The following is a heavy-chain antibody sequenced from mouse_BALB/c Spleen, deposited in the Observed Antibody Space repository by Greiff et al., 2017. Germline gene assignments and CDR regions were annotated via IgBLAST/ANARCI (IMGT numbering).Heavy chain of an antibody. CDR1: GFSLTNYG. D-gene: IGHD3-1*01. V-gene: IGHV2-9*02. CDR3: VRQLGLRDYAMDY. J-gene: IGHJ4*01. CDR2: IWAGGST. Sequence: QVQLKESGPGLVAPSQSLSITCTVSGFSLTNYGVHWVRQPPGKGLEWLGVIWAGGSTNYTSALMSRLSISKDNSKSQVFLKMNSLQTDDTAMYYCVRQLGLRDYAMDYWGQGTSVTVSS.